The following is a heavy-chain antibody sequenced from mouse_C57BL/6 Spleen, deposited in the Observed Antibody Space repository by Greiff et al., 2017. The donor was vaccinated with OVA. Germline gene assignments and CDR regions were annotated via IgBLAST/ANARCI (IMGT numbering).Heavy chain of an antibody. D-gene: IGHD1-1*01. CDR2: ISYDGSN. V-gene: IGHV3-6*01. CDR1: GYSITSGYY. Sequence: EVKLQESGPGLVKPSQSLSLTCSVTGYSITSGYYWNWIRQFPGNKLEWMGYISYDGSNNYNPSLKNRISITRDTSKNQFFLKLNSVTTEDTATYDCARDPGRSYYFDYWGQGTTLTVSS. J-gene: IGHJ2*01. CDR3: ARDPGRSYYFDY.